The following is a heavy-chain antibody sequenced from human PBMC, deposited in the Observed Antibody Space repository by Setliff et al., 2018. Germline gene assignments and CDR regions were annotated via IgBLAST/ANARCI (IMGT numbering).Heavy chain of an antibody. D-gene: IGHD5-18*01. Sequence: PSETLSLTCSVSGGSIDSHYWSWIRQPPGKGLEWIGTIYHSGNTYYNPSLNSRLTISVDTSKNQFSLKLSSVTAADTAVYYCARATATFNYWGQGTLVTVSS. J-gene: IGHJ4*02. CDR3: ARATATFNY. V-gene: IGHV4-59*08. CDR1: GGSIDSHY. CDR2: IYHSGNT.